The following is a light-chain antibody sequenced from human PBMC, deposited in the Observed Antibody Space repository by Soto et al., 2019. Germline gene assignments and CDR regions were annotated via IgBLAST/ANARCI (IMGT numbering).Light chain of an antibody. V-gene: IGLV1-40*01. CDR2: GNS. J-gene: IGLJ3*02. Sequence: QSVLTQPPSVSGAPGQRVTISCTGSSSNIGAGYDVHWYQQLPGTAPKLLIYGNSNRPSGVPDRFSGSKSGTSASLAITGLRADDYADYYCQSYDSSLSGWVFGGGTKLTVL. CDR3: QSYDSSLSGWV. CDR1: SSNIGAGYD.